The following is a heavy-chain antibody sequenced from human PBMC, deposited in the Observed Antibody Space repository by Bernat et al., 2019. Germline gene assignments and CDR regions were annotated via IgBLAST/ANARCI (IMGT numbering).Heavy chain of an antibody. CDR1: GFTVSSTY. D-gene: IGHD5-18*01. V-gene: IGHV3-66*01. CDR2: IYSSGST. J-gene: IGHJ4*02. CDR3: AREGYSYGPLDY. Sequence: EVQLVESGGDLVQPGGSLRLSCAASGFTVSSTYMSWVRQAPGKGLEWVSVIYSSGSTYYAESVKGRFTISRDNSKNTLYLQMNSLRVEDTAFYYCAREGYSYGPLDYWDQGTLVTVSS.